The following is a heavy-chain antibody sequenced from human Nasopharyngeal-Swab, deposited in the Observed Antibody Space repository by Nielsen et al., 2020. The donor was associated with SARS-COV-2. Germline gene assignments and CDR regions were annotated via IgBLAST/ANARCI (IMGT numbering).Heavy chain of an antibody. Sequence: ASVKVSCKTSGYTFTDYYIHWLRQVPGQGLEWVGCINPDSGDTKYAQKFQGRVTMTRDTSISTAYMDLSRLKSDDTAVYYCARHFGVVISHYYFYGMHVWGQGTTVTVSS. CDR1: GYTFTDYY. V-gene: IGHV1-2*02. CDR2: INPDSGDT. CDR3: ARHFGVVISHYYFYGMHV. J-gene: IGHJ6*02. D-gene: IGHD3-3*01.